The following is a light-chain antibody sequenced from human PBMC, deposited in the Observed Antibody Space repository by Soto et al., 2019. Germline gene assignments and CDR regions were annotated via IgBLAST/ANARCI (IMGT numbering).Light chain of an antibody. Sequence: QPVLTQSPSASASLGASVKLTCTLSSGHSSYAIAWHQQQPEKGTRYLMKLSSDGSHSKGDGIPDRFSGSSSGAERYLTISSLQSEDEADYYCQTWDTGARVVFGGGTKVTVL. CDR1: SGHSSYA. CDR3: QTWDTGARVV. CDR2: LSSDGSH. J-gene: IGLJ2*01. V-gene: IGLV4-69*01.